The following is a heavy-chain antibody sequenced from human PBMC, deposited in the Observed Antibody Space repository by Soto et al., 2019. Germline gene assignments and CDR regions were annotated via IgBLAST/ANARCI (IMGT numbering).Heavy chain of an antibody. CDR2: IYSGGST. D-gene: IGHD5-18*01. V-gene: IGHV3-66*01. CDR3: ARDWDTAMVTDY. Sequence: GGSLRLSCAASGFTVSSNYMSWVRQAPGKGLEWVSVIYSGGSTYYADSVKGRFTISRDNSKNTLYLQMNSLRAEDTAVYYCARDWDTAMVTDYSGQGTLVTVSS. CDR1: GFTVSSNY. J-gene: IGHJ4*02.